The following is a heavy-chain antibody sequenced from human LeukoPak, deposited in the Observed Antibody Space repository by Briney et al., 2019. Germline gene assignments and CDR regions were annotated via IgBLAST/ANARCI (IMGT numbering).Heavy chain of an antibody. D-gene: IGHD6-19*01. Sequence: SETLSLTCTVSGGSISSYYWSWIRQPPGKGLEWIGYIYYSGSTNYNPSLKSRVTISVDTSKNQLSLKLSSVTAADTAVYYCARQIFGSGWPYFDYWGQGTLVTVSS. CDR1: GGSISSYY. CDR3: ARQIFGSGWPYFDY. V-gene: IGHV4-59*08. J-gene: IGHJ4*02. CDR2: IYYSGST.